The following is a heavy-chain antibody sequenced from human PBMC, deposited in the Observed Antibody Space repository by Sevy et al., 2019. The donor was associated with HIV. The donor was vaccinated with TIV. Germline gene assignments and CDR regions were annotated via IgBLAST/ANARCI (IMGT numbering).Heavy chain of an antibody. CDR1: GGSVSSDTYY. V-gene: IGHV4-61*01. CDR2: IYYNVRI. CDR3: TRVGGLTDYGMDV. J-gene: IGHJ6*02. D-gene: IGHD1-26*01. Sequence: SETLSLTCTVSGGSVSSDTYYWTWIRQPPGKGLEFIGYIYYNVRINYNPSLKSRVTISVDTSKNQFSLKGTAVTAADTAVYYCTRVGGLTDYGMDVWGQGTTVTVSS.